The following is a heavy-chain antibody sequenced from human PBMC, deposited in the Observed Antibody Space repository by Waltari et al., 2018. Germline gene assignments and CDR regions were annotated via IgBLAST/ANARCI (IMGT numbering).Heavy chain of an antibody. D-gene: IGHD3-10*01. CDR1: GGSFSGYY. CDR3: ARTPYYYGSGSYYA. V-gene: IGHV4-34*01. Sequence: QVQLQQWGAGLLKPSETLSLTCAVYGGSFSGYYWSWIRQPPGKGLEWIGEINHSGSTNYNPSLKSRVTISVDTSKNQFSLKLSSVTAADTAVYYCARTPYYYGSGSYYAWGQGTLVTVSS. J-gene: IGHJ4*02. CDR2: INHSGST.